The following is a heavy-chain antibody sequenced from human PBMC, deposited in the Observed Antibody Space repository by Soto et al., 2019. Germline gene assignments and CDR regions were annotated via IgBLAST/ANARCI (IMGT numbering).Heavy chain of an antibody. J-gene: IGHJ6*04. CDR2: ISYDGSNK. CDR3: ARVRQDYYYYGMDV. Sequence: QVQLVESGGGVVQPGRSLRLSCAASGFTFSSYAMHWVRQAPGKGLEWVAVISYDGSNKYYADSVKGRFTISRDNSKNTLYLLMNSLRAEDTAVYYCARVRQDYYYYGMDVWGKGTTVTVS. CDR1: GFTFSSYA. V-gene: IGHV3-30-3*01.